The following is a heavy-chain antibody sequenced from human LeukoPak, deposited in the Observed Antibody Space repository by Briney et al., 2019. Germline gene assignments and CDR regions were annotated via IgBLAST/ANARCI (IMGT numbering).Heavy chain of an antibody. V-gene: IGHV3-21*01. CDR2: ISTSSTYI. CDR1: GFTFSSYN. D-gene: IGHD6-19*01. CDR3: ARGKVAGTVDY. Sequence: GGSLRLSCSASGFTFSSYNMAWVRQAPGKGLEWVSSISTSSTYIFYADSVRGRFTVSRDNAKNSLYLQMKTLSAEDTAVYYCARGKVAGTVDYWGQGTLVTVSS. J-gene: IGHJ4*02.